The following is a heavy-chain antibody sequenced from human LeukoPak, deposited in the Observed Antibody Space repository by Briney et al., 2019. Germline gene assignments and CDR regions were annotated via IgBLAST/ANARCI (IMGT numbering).Heavy chain of an antibody. CDR1: GFTFSSYW. CDR2: IKQDGSEK. Sequence: PGGSLRLSCAASGFTFSSYWMSWVRQAPGKGLEWVANIKQDGSEKYYVDSVKGRFTISRDNAKNSLYLQMNSLRAEDTAVYYCARDSHTAMVTGFDYWGQGTLVTVSS. V-gene: IGHV3-7*01. D-gene: IGHD5-18*01. CDR3: ARDSHTAMVTGFDY. J-gene: IGHJ4*02.